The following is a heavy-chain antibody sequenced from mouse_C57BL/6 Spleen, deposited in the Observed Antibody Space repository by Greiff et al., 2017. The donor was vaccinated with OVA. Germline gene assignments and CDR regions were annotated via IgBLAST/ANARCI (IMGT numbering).Heavy chain of an antibody. J-gene: IGHJ2*01. CDR3: ARRGMGLPFDY. D-gene: IGHD2-4*01. CDR2: IYPSDSET. CDR1: GYTFTSYW. V-gene: IGHV1-61*01. Sequence: QVHVKQPGAELVRPGSSVKLSCKASGYTFTSYWMDWVKQRPGQGLEWIGNIYPSDSETHYNQKFKDKATLTVDKSSSTAYMQLSSLTSEDSAVYYCARRGMGLPFDYWGQGTTLTVSS.